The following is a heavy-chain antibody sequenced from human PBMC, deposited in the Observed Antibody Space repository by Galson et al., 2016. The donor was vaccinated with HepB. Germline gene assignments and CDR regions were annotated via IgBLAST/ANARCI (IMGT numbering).Heavy chain of an antibody. CDR2: IKSKSDGGTT. J-gene: IGHJ6*02. CDR3: TTNDYSNYPYYYGMDV. D-gene: IGHD4-11*01. CDR1: GFTFTNAW. V-gene: IGHV3-15*01. Sequence: SLRLSCAASGFTFTNAWMSWVRQAPGKRLEWVGRIKSKSDGGTTDYAAPVKGRFTISRDDSKNTLYLQMNSLKTEDTAVYYCTTNDYSNYPYYYGMDVWGQGTTVTVSS.